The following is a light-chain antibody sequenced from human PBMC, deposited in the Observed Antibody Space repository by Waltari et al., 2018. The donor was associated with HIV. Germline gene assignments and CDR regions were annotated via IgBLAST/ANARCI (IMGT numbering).Light chain of an antibody. CDR3: QQYFSTPYT. CDR2: WAS. V-gene: IGKV4-1*01. CDR1: QTILYKSNNENY. J-gene: IGKJ2*01. Sequence: DIVMAQSRGPMAVSLGERAPSNCKSSQTILYKSNNENYLSWYQQKPGQPPQLLIHWASTRESGVPDRFSGSGSGTDFTLTIHGLQSEDVAIYYCQQYFSTPYTFGQGTKLEIK.